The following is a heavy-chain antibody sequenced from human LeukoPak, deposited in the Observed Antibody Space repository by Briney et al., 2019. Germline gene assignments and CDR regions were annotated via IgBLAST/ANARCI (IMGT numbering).Heavy chain of an antibody. J-gene: IGHJ6*02. D-gene: IGHD6-6*01. CDR2: IKQDGSEK. CDR1: GFTFSSYS. Sequence: GGSLRLSCAASGFTFSSYSMNWVRQAPGKGLEWVANIKQDGSEKYYVDSMKGRFTISRDNAKNSLYLQMNSLRAEDTAVYYCARDKYSSSSPTLLDVWGQGTTVTVSS. CDR3: ARDKYSSSSPTLLDV. V-gene: IGHV3-7*01.